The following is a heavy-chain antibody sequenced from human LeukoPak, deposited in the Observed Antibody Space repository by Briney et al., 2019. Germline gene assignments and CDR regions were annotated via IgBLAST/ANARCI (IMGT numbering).Heavy chain of an antibody. V-gene: IGHV3-21*06. CDR3: ARGYRSFDY. J-gene: IGHJ4*02. D-gene: IGHD1-14*01. Sequence: GGSLRLSCAASGFTFSVHSMNWVRQAPGKGLEWVSSISTGSSYIYYADSVKGRFTISRDSAKNSLYLQMNSLRAEDTAVYYCARGYRSFDYWGQGTLVTVSS. CDR2: ISTGSSYI. CDR1: GFTFSVHS.